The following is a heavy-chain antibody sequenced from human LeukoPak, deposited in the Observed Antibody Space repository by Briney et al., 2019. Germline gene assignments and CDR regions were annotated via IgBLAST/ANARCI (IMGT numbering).Heavy chain of an antibody. D-gene: IGHD3-3*01. CDR1: GFTFGDYA. V-gene: IGHV3-7*01. J-gene: IGHJ3*02. CDR2: IKQDGSEK. CDR3: ARDITIFGVVKAAFDI. Sequence: GRSLRLSCTTSGFTFGDYAMSWVRQAPGKGLEWVANIKQDGSEKYYVDSVKGRFTISRDNAKNSLYLQMNSLRAEDTAVYYCARDITIFGVVKAAFDIWGQGTMVTVSS.